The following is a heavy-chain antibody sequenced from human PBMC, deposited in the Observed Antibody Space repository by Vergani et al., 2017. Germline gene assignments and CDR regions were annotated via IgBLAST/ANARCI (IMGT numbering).Heavy chain of an antibody. CDR3: ARDPRAYYYGSGSQRFDY. CDR1: GGSISSHY. D-gene: IGHD3-10*01. Sequence: QVQLPESGPGLVKPSETLSLTCTVSGGSISSHYWSWIRQPPGKGLEWIGYIYYSGSTNYNPSLKSRVTISVDTSKNQFSLKLSSVTAADTAVYYCARDPRAYYYGSGSQRFDYWGQGTLVTVSS. CDR2: IYYSGST. J-gene: IGHJ4*02. V-gene: IGHV4-59*11.